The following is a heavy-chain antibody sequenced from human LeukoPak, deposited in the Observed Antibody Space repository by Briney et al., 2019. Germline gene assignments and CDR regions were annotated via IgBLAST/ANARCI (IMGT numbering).Heavy chain of an antibody. CDR2: INHSGST. J-gene: IGHJ3*02. Sequence: SETLSLTCAVYGGSFSGYYWSWIRQPPGKGLEWIGEINHSGSTNYNPSLKSRVTISVDTSKNQFSLKLSSVTAADTAVYYCARAEPWGSGSLEPAAFDIWGQGTMVTVSS. V-gene: IGHV4-34*01. D-gene: IGHD3-10*01. CDR3: ARAEPWGSGSLEPAAFDI. CDR1: GGSFSGYY.